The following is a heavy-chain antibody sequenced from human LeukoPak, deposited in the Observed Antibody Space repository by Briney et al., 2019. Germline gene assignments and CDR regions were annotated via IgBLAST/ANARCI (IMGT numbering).Heavy chain of an antibody. J-gene: IGHJ4*02. CDR3: ARVLWFGELSHFDY. D-gene: IGHD3-10*01. V-gene: IGHV1-69*13. Sequence: ASVKVSCKASGGTFSSYAISWVRQVPGQGLEWMGGIIPIFGTANYAQKFQGRVTITADESTSTAYMELSSLRSEDTAVYYCARVLWFGELSHFDYWGQGTLVTVSS. CDR1: GGTFSSYA. CDR2: IIPIFGTA.